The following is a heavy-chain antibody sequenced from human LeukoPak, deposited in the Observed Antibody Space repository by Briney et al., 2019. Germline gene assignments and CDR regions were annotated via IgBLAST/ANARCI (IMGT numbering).Heavy chain of an antibody. D-gene: IGHD5-18*01. CDR1: GGSICSYY. J-gene: IGHJ4*02. Sequence: SETLSLXCTVSGGSICSYYWSWIRQPAGKELEWIGRIYTSGSTNYNPSLKSRVTMSVDTSKNQFSLKLSSVTAADTAVYYCARGGYSYGYSGFGYWGQGTLVTVSS. CDR3: ARGGYSYGYSGFGY. V-gene: IGHV4-4*07. CDR2: IYTSGST.